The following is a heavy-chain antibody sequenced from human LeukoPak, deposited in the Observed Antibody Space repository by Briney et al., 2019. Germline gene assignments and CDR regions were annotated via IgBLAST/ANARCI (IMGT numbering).Heavy chain of an antibody. CDR1: GYTFSDYY. CDR3: ARGMYDILTGYDC. D-gene: IGHD3-9*01. J-gene: IGHJ4*02. V-gene: IGHV1-2*02. CDR2: INPNSGGS. Sequence: GASVKVSCKASGYTFSDYYIHYVRQAPGQGLEWMGWINPNSGGSNYAQKFQGRVTMTRDTSVNTAYMDLSSLRSDDTAVYYCARGMYDILTGYDCWGQGTLVTVSS.